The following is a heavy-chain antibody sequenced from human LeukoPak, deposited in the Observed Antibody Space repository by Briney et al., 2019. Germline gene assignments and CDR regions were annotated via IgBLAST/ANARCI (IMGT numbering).Heavy chain of an antibody. CDR1: GFTFSSYW. V-gene: IGHV3-21*01. J-gene: IGHJ4*02. Sequence: GGSLRLSCAASGFTFSSYWMNWVRQAPGKGLEWVSSISSSSSYIYYADSVKGRFTISRDNAKNSLYLQMNSLRAEDTAVYYCARDGVRSGGWAALDYWGQGTLVTVSS. CDR3: ARDGVRSGGWAALDY. CDR2: ISSSSSYI. D-gene: IGHD2-15*01.